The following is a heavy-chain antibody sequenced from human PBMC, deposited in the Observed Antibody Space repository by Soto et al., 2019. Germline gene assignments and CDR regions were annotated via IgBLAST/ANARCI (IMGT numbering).Heavy chain of an antibody. D-gene: IGHD2-21*01. CDR2: MNPNSGNT. V-gene: IGHV1-8*01. CDR1: GYTFTSYD. Sequence: ASVKVSCKASGYTFTSYDINWVRQATGQGLEWMGWMNPNSGNTAYAQKFQGRVTMTRDTSISTAYMELSRLRSDDTAVYYCARDLEGDRRYYYYGMDVWGQGTTVTVSS. J-gene: IGHJ6*02. CDR3: ARDLEGDRRYYYYGMDV.